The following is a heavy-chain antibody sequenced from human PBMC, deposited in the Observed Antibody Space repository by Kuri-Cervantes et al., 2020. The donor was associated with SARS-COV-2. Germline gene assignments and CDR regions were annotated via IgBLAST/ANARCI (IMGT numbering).Heavy chain of an antibody. CDR3: AREEAVAGNGGLDY. CDR1: GFTFSSYG. D-gene: IGHD6-19*01. CDR2: IWYDGSNK. Sequence: GGSLRLSCAASGFTFSSYGMLWVRQAPGKGLEWVAVIWYDGSNKYYADSVKGRFTISRDNSKNTLYLQMNSLRAEDTAVYYCAREEAVAGNGGLDYWGQGTLVTVSS. J-gene: IGHJ4*02. V-gene: IGHV3-33*08.